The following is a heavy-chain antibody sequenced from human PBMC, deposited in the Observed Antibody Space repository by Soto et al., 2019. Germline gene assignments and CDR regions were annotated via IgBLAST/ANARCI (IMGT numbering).Heavy chain of an antibody. CDR3: ARGWGLYSTSWYRFDP. D-gene: IGHD6-13*01. CDR2: TYYRSKWYN. J-gene: IGHJ5*02. Sequence: SQTLSLTCAISGDSVSSNSAAWNWIRQSPSRGLEWLGRTYYRSKWYNDYAVSVKSRITINPDTSKNHFSLQLNSVTPEDTAVYYCARGWGLYSTSWYRFDPWGQGTLVTVSS. V-gene: IGHV6-1*01. CDR1: GDSVSSNSAA.